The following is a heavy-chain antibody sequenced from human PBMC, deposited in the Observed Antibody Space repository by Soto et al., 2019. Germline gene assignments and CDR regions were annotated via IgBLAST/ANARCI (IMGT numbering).Heavy chain of an antibody. J-gene: IGHJ1*01. Sequence: PGGSLRLSCAASGFTFSNYDMNWVRQAPGEGLEWVSSITGSGGSTYYADSVKGRYTISRDNSKNTLFLQLSSLRAEDTAVYYCASGAGPSASGRHWGQGTLVTVSS. CDR3: ASGAGPSASGRH. CDR1: GFTFSNYD. D-gene: IGHD6-19*01. V-gene: IGHV3-23*01. CDR2: ITGSGGST.